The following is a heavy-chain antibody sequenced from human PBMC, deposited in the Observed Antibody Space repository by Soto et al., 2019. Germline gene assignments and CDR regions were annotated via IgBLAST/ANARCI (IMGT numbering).Heavy chain of an antibody. D-gene: IGHD6-13*01. J-gene: IGHJ5*02. CDR2: IYYSGST. V-gene: IGHV4-59*01. CDR3: ASSAAGDINWFDP. Sequence: SETLSLTCTVSGGSISSYYWSWIRQPPGKGLEWIGYIYYSGSTNYNPSLKSRVTISVDTSKNQFSLKLSSVTAADTAVYYCASSAAGDINWFDPWGQGTLVTAPQ. CDR1: GGSISSYY.